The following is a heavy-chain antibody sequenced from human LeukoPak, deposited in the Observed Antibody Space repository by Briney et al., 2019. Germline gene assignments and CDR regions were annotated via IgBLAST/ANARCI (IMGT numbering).Heavy chain of an antibody. J-gene: IGHJ3*01. CDR1: GFTCSSYE. Sequence: GGSLSLSCAASGFTCSSYEMNWVRQAPGKGLEWISYISVSGTTILYADSVEGRFTISRDSARNSLHLQMNSLRAEDTAVYYCARGGSSGYYYNAFDVWGLGTLVTVSS. CDR2: ISVSGTTI. D-gene: IGHD3-22*01. V-gene: IGHV3-48*03. CDR3: ARGGSSGYYYNAFDV.